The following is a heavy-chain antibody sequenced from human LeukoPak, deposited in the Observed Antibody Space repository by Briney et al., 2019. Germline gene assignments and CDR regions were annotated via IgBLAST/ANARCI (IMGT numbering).Heavy chain of an antibody. CDR2: IKQDGSEK. D-gene: IGHD2/OR15-2a*01. J-gene: IGHJ6*02. CDR3: AKYSSYYYYGMDV. CDR1: GFTFSIYW. V-gene: IGHV3-7*01. Sequence: GGSLRLSCAASGFTFSIYWMSWVRQAPGKGLEWVANIKQDGSEKYYVDSVKGRFTISRDNAKNSLYLQMNSLRAEDTAVYYCAKYSSYYYYGMDVWGQGTTVTVSS.